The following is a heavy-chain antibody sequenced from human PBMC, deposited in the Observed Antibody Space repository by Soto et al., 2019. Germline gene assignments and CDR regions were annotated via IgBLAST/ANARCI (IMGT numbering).Heavy chain of an antibody. CDR3: ARDPLAAAGIGSESGAFDI. CDR1: GFTFSSYS. D-gene: IGHD6-13*01. Sequence: ESGGGLVKPGGSLRLSCAASGFTFSSYSMNWVRQAPGKGLEWVSSISSSSSYIYYADSVKGRFTISRDNAKNSLYLQMNSLRAEDTAVYYCARDPLAAAGIGSESGAFDIWGQGTMVTVSS. J-gene: IGHJ3*02. V-gene: IGHV3-21*01. CDR2: ISSSSSYI.